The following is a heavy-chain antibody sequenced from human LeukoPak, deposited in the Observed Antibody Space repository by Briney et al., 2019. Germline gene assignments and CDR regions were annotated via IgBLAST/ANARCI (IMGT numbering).Heavy chain of an antibody. Sequence: SGGSLRLSCAASGFTFSSYSMNWVRQAPGKGLEWVSFISSSSSYIYYADSVKGRFTISRDNAKNSLYLQMNSLRAEDTAVYYCARDPSSSWPNFDYWGQGTLVTVSS. J-gene: IGHJ4*02. CDR1: GFTFSSYS. V-gene: IGHV3-21*01. CDR3: ARDPSSSWPNFDY. CDR2: ISSSSSYI. D-gene: IGHD6-13*01.